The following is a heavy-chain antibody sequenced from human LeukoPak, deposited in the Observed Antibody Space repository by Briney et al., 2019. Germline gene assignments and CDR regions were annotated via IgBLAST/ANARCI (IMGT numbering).Heavy chain of an antibody. J-gene: IGHJ4*02. CDR2: ISWDGGST. CDR1: GFTFDDYA. CDR3: AKDTRRDGYKPVLDY. D-gene: IGHD5-24*01. V-gene: IGHV3-43D*03. Sequence: GGSLRLSCAASGFTFDDYAMHWVRQAPGKGLEWVSLISWDGGSTYYADSVKGRFTISRDNSKNSLYLRMNSLRAEDTALYYCAKDTRRDGYKPVLDYWGQGTLVTVSS.